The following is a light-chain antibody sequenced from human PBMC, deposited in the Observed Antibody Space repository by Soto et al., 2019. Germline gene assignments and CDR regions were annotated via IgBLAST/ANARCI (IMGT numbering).Light chain of an antibody. CDR2: DVN. J-gene: IGLJ2*01. Sequence: QSVLTQPASVSGSPGQSITISCTGTSSDIGAYNFVSWYQQHPGKAPKLMLYDVNIRPSGVSNRFSGSKSGNTASLTISGLQAEEEADYYCTSRTTSTTMIFGGGTKLTVL. V-gene: IGLV2-14*03. CDR1: SSDIGAYNF. CDR3: TSRTTSTTMI.